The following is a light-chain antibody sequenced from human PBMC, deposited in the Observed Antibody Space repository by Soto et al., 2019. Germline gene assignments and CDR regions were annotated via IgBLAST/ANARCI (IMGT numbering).Light chain of an antibody. J-gene: IGKJ4*01. CDR2: GAS. CDR3: QQYNDWPLP. CDR1: QSVSSK. Sequence: EIVMTQSPATLSVSPGERATLSCRASQSVSSKLAWYQQKPGQAPRLLIYGASTRATGIPATFSGSGSGTEFRLTISSLQAEDFAVYYCQQYNDWPLPFGGGTNVEI. V-gene: IGKV3-15*01.